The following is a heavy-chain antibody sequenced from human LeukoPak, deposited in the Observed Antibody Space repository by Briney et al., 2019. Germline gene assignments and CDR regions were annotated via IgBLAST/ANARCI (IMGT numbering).Heavy chain of an antibody. CDR3: AREPWLYDSNDFDI. Sequence: TGGSLRLSCAASGFSFSSNYMTWVRQAPGKGLEWVSLIYSGGSTYYSDSVKGRFTISRDNSKNTLYLQMNSLRAEDTAVYYCAREPWLYDSNDFDIWGQGTMLTVSS. J-gene: IGHJ3*02. CDR1: GFSFSSNY. D-gene: IGHD3-22*01. V-gene: IGHV3-66*01. CDR2: IYSGGST.